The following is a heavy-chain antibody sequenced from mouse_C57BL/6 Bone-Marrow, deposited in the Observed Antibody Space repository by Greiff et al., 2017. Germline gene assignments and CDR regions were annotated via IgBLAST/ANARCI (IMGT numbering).Heavy chain of an antibody. CDR2: INPNNGGT. J-gene: IGHJ4*01. D-gene: IGHD1-1*01. Sequence: EVQLQQSGPELVKPGASVKIPCKASGYTFTDYNMDWVKQSHGKSLEWIGDINPNNGGTIYNQKFKGKATLTVDKSSSTAYMELRSLTSEDTAVYYCARGYYGRWENAMDYWGQGTSVTVSS. CDR3: ARGYYGRWENAMDY. V-gene: IGHV1-18*01. CDR1: GYTFTDYN.